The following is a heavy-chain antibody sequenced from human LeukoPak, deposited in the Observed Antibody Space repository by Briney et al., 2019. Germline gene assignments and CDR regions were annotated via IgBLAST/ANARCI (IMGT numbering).Heavy chain of an antibody. V-gene: IGHV4-31*11. CDR2: ISNSGTT. CDR1: GDSVTSGGYY. J-gene: IGHJ3*02. CDR3: ARDVVVTSSPDAFDI. Sequence: SETLSLTCAVSGDSVTSGGYYWTWIRHHPGKGLEWIGYISNSGTTSYNPSLKSRVSISVDTSDNQFALRLTSVTAADTAVYYCARDVVVTSSPDAFDIWGQGTMVTVSS. D-gene: IGHD2-21*01.